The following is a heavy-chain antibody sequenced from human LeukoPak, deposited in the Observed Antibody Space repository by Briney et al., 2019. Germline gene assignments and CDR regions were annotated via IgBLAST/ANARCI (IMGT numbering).Heavy chain of an antibody. CDR3: ARHEDYYDSSGPFDI. J-gene: IGHJ3*02. CDR2: IYYSGST. CDR1: GGFFYGSY. D-gene: IGHD3-22*01. V-gene: IGHV4-59*01. Sequence: PSETLSLTCAVYGGFFYGSYWSWIRQPPGKGLEWIGYIYYSGSTNYNPSLKSRITISVDTSKNQFSLKLSSVTAADTAVYYCARHEDYYDSSGPFDIWGQGTMVTVSS.